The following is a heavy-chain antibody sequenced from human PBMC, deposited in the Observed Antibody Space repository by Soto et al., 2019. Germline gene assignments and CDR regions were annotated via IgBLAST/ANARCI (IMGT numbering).Heavy chain of an antibody. Sequence: GLDLEWLALIYWDDDKRYSPSLKSRLTIIKDTSKNQVVLTMTNMDPVDTATYYCAHTPAPTIWFGDYFDYWGQGTLVTVSS. D-gene: IGHD3-10*01. J-gene: IGHJ4*02. CDR3: AHTPAPTIWFGDYFDY. V-gene: IGHV2-5*02. CDR2: IYWDDDK.